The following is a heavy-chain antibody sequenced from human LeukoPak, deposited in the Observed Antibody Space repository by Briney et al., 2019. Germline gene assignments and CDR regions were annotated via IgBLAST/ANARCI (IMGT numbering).Heavy chain of an antibody. CDR3: ATHEVTAAAGTEFDS. Sequence: GESLKISCQASGYKFTNYWIGWVRQMPGKGLEWMRVIFLADSDTRYSPSFEGQVTISADKSIYTAYLQWSSLQTSDTAIYYCATHEVTAAAGTEFDSWGQGTLVTVSS. V-gene: IGHV5-51*01. CDR1: GYKFTNYW. CDR2: IFLADSDT. D-gene: IGHD6-25*01. J-gene: IGHJ4*02.